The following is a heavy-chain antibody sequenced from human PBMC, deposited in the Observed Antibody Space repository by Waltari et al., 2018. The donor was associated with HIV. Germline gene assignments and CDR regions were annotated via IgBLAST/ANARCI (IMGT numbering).Heavy chain of an antibody. J-gene: IGHJ5*02. CDR2: INHSGST. CDR3: ARGGRFGELSP. D-gene: IGHD3-10*01. Sequence: GEINHSGSTNYNPSLKSRVTISVDTSKNQFSLKLSSVTAADTSVYYCARGGRFGELSPWGQGTLVTVSS. V-gene: IGHV4-34*01.